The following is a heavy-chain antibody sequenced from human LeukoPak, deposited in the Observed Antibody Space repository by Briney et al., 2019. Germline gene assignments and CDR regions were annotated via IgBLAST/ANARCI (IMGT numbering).Heavy chain of an antibody. Sequence: GGSLRLSCAASGFTFSSYSMNWVRQAPGKGLEWVSSISSTGNFVHYADSVKGRFTISRDNARNSLYLQMDSLRGEDTAVYFCARVGCRGGSCSSRGDYYYGMDVWGQGTTVTVSS. D-gene: IGHD2-15*01. CDR1: GFTFSSYS. CDR2: ISSTGNFV. J-gene: IGHJ6*02. V-gene: IGHV3-21*06. CDR3: ARVGCRGGSCSSRGDYYYGMDV.